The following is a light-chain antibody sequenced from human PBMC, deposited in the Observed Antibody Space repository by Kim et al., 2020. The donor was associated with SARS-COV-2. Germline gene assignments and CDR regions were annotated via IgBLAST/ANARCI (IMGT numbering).Light chain of an antibody. CDR3: QQYATSPLT. J-gene: IGKJ4*01. CDR1: QSVSSSY. Sequence: EIVLTQSPGTLSLSPGERATLSCRASQSVSSSYLAWYQQKPGQAPRILIYGASNRATGIPERFSGSGSGTDFTLTISRLEPEDFAVYSCQQYATSPLTFGGGTKVDIK. V-gene: IGKV3-20*01. CDR2: GAS.